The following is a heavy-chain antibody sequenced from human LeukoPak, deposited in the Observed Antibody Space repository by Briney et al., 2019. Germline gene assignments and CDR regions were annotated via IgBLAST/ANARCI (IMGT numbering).Heavy chain of an antibody. J-gene: IGHJ4*02. CDR1: GFTFGDYA. V-gene: IGHV3-49*04. D-gene: IGHD1-26*01. Sequence: PGGSLRLSCAASGFTFGDYAMSWVRQAPGKGLEWVSLIRSKAYGGTPEYAASVKDRFTISSDDSKSIAYLQMSSLKTEDTAVYYCTRVAITLVGSYDHYFDYWGQGTLVTVSS. CDR3: TRVAITLVGSYDHYFDY. CDR2: IRSKAYGGTP.